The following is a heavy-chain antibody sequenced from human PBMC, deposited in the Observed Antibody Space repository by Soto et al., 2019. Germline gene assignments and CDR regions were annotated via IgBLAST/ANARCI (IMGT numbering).Heavy chain of an antibody. D-gene: IGHD6-13*01. V-gene: IGHV1-18*01. J-gene: IGHJ4*02. CDR2: ISAYNGNT. CDR3: ARDRRFIAAADHIDY. CDR1: GYTFTSYG. Sequence: QVQLVQSGAEVKKPGASVKVSCKASGYTFTSYGISWVRQAPGQGLEWMGWISAYNGNTNYAQKLQGRVTMTTDTSTSTAYMELRRLRADDTAVYYCARDRRFIAAADHIDYWGQGTLVTVSS.